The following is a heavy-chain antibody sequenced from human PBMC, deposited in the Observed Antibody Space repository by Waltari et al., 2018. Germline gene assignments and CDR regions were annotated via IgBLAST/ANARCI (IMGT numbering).Heavy chain of an antibody. CDR2: MNPNSGNT. V-gene: IGHV1-8*03. Sequence: QVQLVQSGAEVKKPGASVKVSCKASGYTFTSYDLNWVRQATGQGLEWMGWMNPNSGNTGYAQKFQGRVTITRNTSISTAYMELSSLRSEDTAVYYCARQQTVLAYYYYGMDVWGQGTTVTVSS. CDR3: ARQQTVLAYYYYGMDV. J-gene: IGHJ6*02. CDR1: GYTFTSYD. D-gene: IGHD2-8*02.